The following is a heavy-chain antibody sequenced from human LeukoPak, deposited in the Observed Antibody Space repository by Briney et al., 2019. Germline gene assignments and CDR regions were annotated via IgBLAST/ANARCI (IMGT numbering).Heavy chain of an antibody. CDR3: AYSGSYTEAFDI. V-gene: IGHV3-30*03. D-gene: IGHD1-26*01. CDR2: ISYDGSNK. J-gene: IGHJ3*02. CDR1: GFTFSSYG. Sequence: GGSLRLSCAASGFTFSSYGMHWVRQAPGKGLEWVAVISYDGSNKYYADSVKGRFTISRDNSKNTLYLQMNSPRAEDTAVYYCAYSGSYTEAFDIWGQGTMVTVSS.